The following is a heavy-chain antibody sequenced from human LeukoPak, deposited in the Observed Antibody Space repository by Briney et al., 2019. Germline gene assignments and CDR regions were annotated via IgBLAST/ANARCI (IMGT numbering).Heavy chain of an antibody. CDR3: ARGPGRGLGELSLSPGDY. Sequence: GASVKVSCKASGYTFTGYYMRWVRQAPGQGLEWMGWINPNSGGTNYAQKFQGRVTMTRDTSISTAYMELSRLRSDDTAVYYCARGPGRGLGELSLSPGDYWGQGTLVTVSS. V-gene: IGHV1-2*02. CDR1: GYTFTGYY. J-gene: IGHJ4*02. D-gene: IGHD3-16*02. CDR2: INPNSGGT.